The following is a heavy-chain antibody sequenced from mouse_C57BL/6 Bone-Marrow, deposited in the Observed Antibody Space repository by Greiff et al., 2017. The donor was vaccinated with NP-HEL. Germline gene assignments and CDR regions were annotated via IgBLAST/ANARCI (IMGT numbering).Heavy chain of an antibody. CDR3: ARHRMFLYLDY. J-gene: IGHJ2*01. V-gene: IGHV5-12*01. CDR1: GFTFSDYY. Sequence: EVKLVESGGGLVQPGGSLKLSCAASGFTFSDYYMYWVRQTPGKRLEWVAFLSNGGGSTYYPATVTGRFTIYRDKAKNTLYLKRIRPKSEDTAMYYCARHRMFLYLDYWGQGTTLTVSS. CDR2: LSNGGGST.